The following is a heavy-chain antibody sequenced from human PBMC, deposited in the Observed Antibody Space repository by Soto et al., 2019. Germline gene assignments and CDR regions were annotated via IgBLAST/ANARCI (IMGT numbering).Heavy chain of an antibody. D-gene: IGHD6-25*01. CDR1: NGSISSYF. V-gene: IGHV4-59*08. CDR3: ARYKRLIADY. J-gene: IGHJ4*02. Sequence: SETLSLTCTVSNGSISSYFWTWIRQPPGKTLEWIGYIHYSGSTNYNPSLKSRLTISVDMSKNQFYLNLSSVTAADTAVYYCARYKRLIADYWGQGTLVTVSS. CDR2: IHYSGST.